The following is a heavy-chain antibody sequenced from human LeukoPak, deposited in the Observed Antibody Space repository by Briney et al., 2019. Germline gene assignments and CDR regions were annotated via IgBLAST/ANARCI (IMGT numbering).Heavy chain of an antibody. CDR2: IWYDGSNK. CDR1: GFTFSSYG. V-gene: IGHV3-33*01. D-gene: IGHD1-26*01. CDR3: ARVGATTGPFDY. J-gene: IGHJ4*02. Sequence: GGSLRLSCAASGFTFSSYGMHWVRQAPGKGLEWVAVIWYDGSNKYYADSVKGRFTISRDNSKNTLYLQMDSLRAVDTAVYYCARVGATTGPFDYWGQGTLVTVSS.